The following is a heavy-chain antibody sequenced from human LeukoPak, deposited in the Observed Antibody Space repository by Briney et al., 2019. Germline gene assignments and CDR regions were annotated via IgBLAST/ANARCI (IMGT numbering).Heavy chain of an antibody. CDR3: ARGYSYGSPYFDF. J-gene: IGHJ4*02. V-gene: IGHV3-21*01. CDR2: ISSTSSYI. Sequence: PGGSLRLSCAASGFTFSSYSMSWVRQAPGKGLEWVSFISSTSSYIYYADSVKGRFTISRDNAKNSLYLQMNSLRAEDTAVYYCARGYSYGSPYFDFWGQGSLVTVS. CDR1: GFTFSSYS. D-gene: IGHD5-18*01.